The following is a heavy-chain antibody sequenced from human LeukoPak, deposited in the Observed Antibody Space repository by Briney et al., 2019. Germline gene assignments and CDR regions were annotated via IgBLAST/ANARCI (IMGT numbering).Heavy chain of an antibody. J-gene: IGHJ5*02. CDR2: IDGSGSS. CDR3: AREGDLYGSGSYFS. V-gene: IGHV4-38-2*02. CDR1: GYSISSGYL. Sequence: SETLSLTCTVSGYSISSGYLWGWIRQPPGKGLEWIGSIDGSGSSYYNPPLKSRVIISVDTSRNQFSLKLSSVTAADTAVYYCAREGDLYGSGSYFSWGQGTLVTVSS. D-gene: IGHD3-10*01.